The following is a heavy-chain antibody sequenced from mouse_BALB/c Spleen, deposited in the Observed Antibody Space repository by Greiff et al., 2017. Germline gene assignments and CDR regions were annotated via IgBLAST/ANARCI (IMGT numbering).Heavy chain of an antibody. CDR2: IRNKANGYTT. V-gene: IGHV7-3*02. J-gene: IGHJ4*01. Sequence: VKVVESGGGLVQPGGSLRLSCATSGFTFTDYYMSWVRQPPGKALEWLGFIRNKANGYTTEYSASVKGRFTISRDNSQSILYLQMNTLRAEDSATYYCARDKGDYWGQGTSVTVSS. CDR3: ARDKGDY. CDR1: GFTFTDYY.